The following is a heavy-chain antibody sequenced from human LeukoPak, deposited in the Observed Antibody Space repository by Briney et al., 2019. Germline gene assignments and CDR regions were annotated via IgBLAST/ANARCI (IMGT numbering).Heavy chain of an antibody. D-gene: IGHD1-14*01. Sequence: PSETLSLTCTVSGGSISSYYWSWIRQPPGKGLEWIGYIYYSGSTNYNPSLKSRDTISVDTSKNQFSLKLSSVTAAGTAVYYCARANQDRGVDIWGQGTMVTVSS. CDR2: IYYSGST. V-gene: IGHV4-59*01. J-gene: IGHJ3*02. CDR3: ARANQDRGVDI. CDR1: GGSISSYY.